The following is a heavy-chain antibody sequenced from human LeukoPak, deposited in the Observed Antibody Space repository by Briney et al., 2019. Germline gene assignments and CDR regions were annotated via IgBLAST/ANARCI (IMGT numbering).Heavy chain of an antibody. V-gene: IGHV3-33*01. J-gene: IGHJ3*02. CDR1: GFTFSSYG. Sequence: GGSLRLSCAASGFTFSSYGMHWVRQAPGKGLEWVAVIWDDGSNKYYADSVKGRFTISRDNSKNTLYLQMNSLRAEDTAVYYCAREEGITMVRGVPTDIWGQGTMVTVSS. CDR3: AREEGITMVRGVPTDI. CDR2: IWDDGSNK. D-gene: IGHD3-10*01.